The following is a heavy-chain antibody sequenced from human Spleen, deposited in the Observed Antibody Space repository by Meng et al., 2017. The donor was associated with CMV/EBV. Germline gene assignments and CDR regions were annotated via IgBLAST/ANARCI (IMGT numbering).Heavy chain of an antibody. CDR2: IYYSGST. V-gene: IGHV4-31*03. J-gene: IGHJ4*02. CDR1: GGSISSGGYY. D-gene: IGHD6-6*01. CDR3: ARDSSSSFDY. Sequence: LRLSCTVSGGSISSGGYYWSWIRQHPGKGLEWIGYIYYSGSTYYNPSLKSRVTISVDTSKNQFSLKLSSVTAADTAVYYCARDSSSSFDYWGQGTLVTVSS.